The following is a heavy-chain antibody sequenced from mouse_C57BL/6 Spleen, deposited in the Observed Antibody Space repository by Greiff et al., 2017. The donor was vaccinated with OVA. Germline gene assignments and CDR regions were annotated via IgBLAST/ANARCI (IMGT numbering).Heavy chain of an antibody. Sequence: QVQLQQSGAELVRPGASVTLSCKASGYTFTDYEMHWVKQTPVHGLEWIGAIDPETGGTAYNQKFKGKAILTADKSSSTAYMELRSLTSEDSAVYYCTRNYYGSSSFAYWGQGTLVTVSA. CDR3: TRNYYGSSSFAY. J-gene: IGHJ3*01. D-gene: IGHD1-1*01. CDR2: IDPETGGT. V-gene: IGHV1-15*01. CDR1: GYTFTDYE.